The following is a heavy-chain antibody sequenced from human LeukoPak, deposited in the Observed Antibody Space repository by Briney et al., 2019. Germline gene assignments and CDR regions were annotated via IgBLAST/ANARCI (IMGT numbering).Heavy chain of an antibody. CDR1: GGTFSSYA. D-gene: IGHD4-23*01. CDR3: AREDSSGGDSEEYYYYGMDV. J-gene: IGHJ6*02. V-gene: IGHV1-69*13. CDR2: IIPIFGTA. Sequence: SVKVSCKASGGTFSSYAISWVRQAPGQGLEWMGGIIPIFGTANYAQKFQGRVTITADESTSTAYMELSSLRSEDTAVYYCAREDSSGGDSEEYYYYGMDVWGQGTTVTVSS.